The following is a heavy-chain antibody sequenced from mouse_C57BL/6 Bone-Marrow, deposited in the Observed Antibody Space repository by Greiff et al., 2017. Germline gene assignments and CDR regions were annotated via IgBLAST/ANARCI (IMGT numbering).Heavy chain of an antibody. V-gene: IGHV3-6*01. D-gene: IGHD1-1*01. J-gene: IGHJ2*01. CDR2: ISYDGSN. Sequence: EVKLVESGPGLVKPSQSLSLTCSVTGYSITSGYYWNWIRQFPGNKLEWMGYISYDGSNNYNPSLKNRISITRDTSKNQFFLKLNSVTTEDTATYYCARALLYYYFDYWGQGTTLTVSS. CDR1: GYSITSGYY. CDR3: ARALLYYYFDY.